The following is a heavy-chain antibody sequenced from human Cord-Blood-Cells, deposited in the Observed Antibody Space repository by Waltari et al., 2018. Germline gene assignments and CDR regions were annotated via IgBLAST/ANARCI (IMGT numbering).Heavy chain of an antibody. CDR3: ARLPYSSSSQYYWYFDL. CDR2: IYYRWST. J-gene: IGHJ2*01. CDR1: GGSISSSSYY. Sequence: QLQLQESGPGLVKPSETLSLTYTVSGGSISSSSYYWGWIRQPPGKGLEWIGIIYYRWSTYANPSLKSRVTISVDTSKNQVSRKLSSVAAAGTAVYYCARLPYSSSSQYYWYFDLWGRGTLVTVSS. V-gene: IGHV4-39*01. D-gene: IGHD6-6*01.